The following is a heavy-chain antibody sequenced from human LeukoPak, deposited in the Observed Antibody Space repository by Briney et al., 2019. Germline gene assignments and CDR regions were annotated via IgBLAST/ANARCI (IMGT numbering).Heavy chain of an antibody. CDR3: ARARKGGDDRFDY. Sequence: SETLSLTCSVSGGSMNSYYWSWIRQPPGKGLDWIGDIYYSGSTNYNPSLKSRVTISVDTSKNQFSLKLTSVTAADTAVYYCARARKGGDDRFDYWGQGTLVTVSS. CDR1: GGSMNSYY. V-gene: IGHV4-59*01. CDR2: IYYSGST. J-gene: IGHJ4*02. D-gene: IGHD2-21*01.